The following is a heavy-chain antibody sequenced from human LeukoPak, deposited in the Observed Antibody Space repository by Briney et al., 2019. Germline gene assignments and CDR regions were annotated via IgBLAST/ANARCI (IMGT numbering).Heavy chain of an antibody. CDR2: IYYSGSI. J-gene: IGHJ4*02. Sequence: PSETLSLTCTVSGGSVSSGSYYWSWIRQPPGKGLEWIGYIYYSGSINYNPSLKSRVTISVDTSKSQFSLKLSSVTAADTAVYYCARDVGRYSFDYWGQGTLVTVSS. CDR3: ARDVGRYSFDY. V-gene: IGHV4-61*01. D-gene: IGHD3-16*02. CDR1: GGSVSSGSYY.